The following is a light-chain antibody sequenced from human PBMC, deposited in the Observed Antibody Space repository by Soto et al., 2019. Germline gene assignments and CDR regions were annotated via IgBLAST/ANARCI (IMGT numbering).Light chain of an antibody. CDR2: DAT. CDR1: QSVGSY. V-gene: IGKV3-11*01. Sequence: EIVLTQSPATLSLSPGERATLSCRASQSVGSYLSWFQQKPRQAPRLLIYDATNRATGIPARFNGSGSGTDFALTNSSLEPEDFAVYGCQQRRSWPRAFGQGTKVDI. J-gene: IGKJ1*01. CDR3: QQRRSWPRA.